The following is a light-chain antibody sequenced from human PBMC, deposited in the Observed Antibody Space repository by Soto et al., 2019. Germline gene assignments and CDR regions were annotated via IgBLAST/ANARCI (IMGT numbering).Light chain of an antibody. J-gene: IGLJ3*02. CDR2: DVS. Sequence: QSVLTQPASVSGSPGQSITISCTGTSSDIGAYNYVSWYQQHPGKAPKLMIYDVSNRPSGVSDRFSGSKSGNTASLTISGLQAEDEADYYCISFTSSNTGVFGGGTQLTVL. CDR3: ISFTSSNTGV. CDR1: SSDIGAYNY. V-gene: IGLV2-14*03.